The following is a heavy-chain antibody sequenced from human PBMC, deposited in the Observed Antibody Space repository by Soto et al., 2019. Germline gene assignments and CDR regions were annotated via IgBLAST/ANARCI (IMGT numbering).Heavy chain of an antibody. V-gene: IGHV3-21*01. D-gene: IGHD5-12*01. Sequence: GGSLRLSCAASGFTFSSYSMNWVRQAPGKGLEWVSSISSSSSYIYYADSVKGRFTISRDNAKNSLYLQMNSLRAEDTAVYYCASLYRSGYDYGDDYWGQGTLVTVSS. J-gene: IGHJ4*02. CDR1: GFTFSSYS. CDR3: ASLYRSGYDYGDDY. CDR2: ISSSSSYI.